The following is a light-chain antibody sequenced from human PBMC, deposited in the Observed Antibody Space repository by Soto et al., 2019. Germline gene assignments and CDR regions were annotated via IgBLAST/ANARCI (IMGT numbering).Light chain of an antibody. J-gene: IGLJ2*01. CDR3: GAWDGSLSVVL. CDR1: SANIGSNY. Sequence: QSVLTQPPSVSAAPGQKVTISCSGSSANIGSNYVSWYQQLLGTAPKLVIYDSYRRPSEIPDRFSGSKSGTSATLDITGLQTGDEADYYCGAWDGSLSVVLFGGGTKLTVL. V-gene: IGLV1-51*01. CDR2: DSY.